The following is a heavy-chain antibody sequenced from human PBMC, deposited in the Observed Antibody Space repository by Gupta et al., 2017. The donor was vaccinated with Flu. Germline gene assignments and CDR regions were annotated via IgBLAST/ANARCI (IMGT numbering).Heavy chain of an antibody. CDR3: ARLTAEYYYDSSGYGPYYFDY. D-gene: IGHD3-22*01. Sequence: QLQLQESGPGLVKPSETLSLTCTVSGGSISSSSYYWGWIRQPPGKGLEWIGSIYYSGSTYYNPSLKSRVTISVDTSKNQFSLKLSSVTAADTAVYYCARLTAEYYYDSSGYGPYYFDYWGQGTLVTVSS. CDR2: IYYSGST. V-gene: IGHV4-39*01. CDR1: GGSISSSSYY. J-gene: IGHJ4*02.